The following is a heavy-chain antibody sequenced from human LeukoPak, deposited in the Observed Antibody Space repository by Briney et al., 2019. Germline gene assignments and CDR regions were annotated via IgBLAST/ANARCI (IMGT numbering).Heavy chain of an antibody. Sequence: GGSLRLSCAASGFTFSYAWMSRVRQAPGKGLEWVSYISSSSSNIFYADSFKGRFAISRDNAQNSLYLQLNSLRVEDTAVYYCARDPPGAHFDYWGQGTLVTVSS. CDR1: GFTFSYAW. CDR2: ISSSSSNI. CDR3: ARDPPGAHFDY. J-gene: IGHJ4*02. D-gene: IGHD7-27*01. V-gene: IGHV3-21*01.